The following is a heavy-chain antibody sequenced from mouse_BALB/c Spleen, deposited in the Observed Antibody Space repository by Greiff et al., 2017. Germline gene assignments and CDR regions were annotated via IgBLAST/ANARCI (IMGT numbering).Heavy chain of an antibody. CDR2: ISNGGGST. J-gene: IGHJ1*01. V-gene: IGHV5-12-2*01. D-gene: IGHD1-1*01. CDR3: ARRGTVVARGYFDV. Sequence: EVKLVESGGGLVQPGGSLKLSCAASGFTFSSYTMSWVRQTPEKRLEWVAYISNGGGSTYYPDTVKGRFTISRDNAKNTLYLQMSSLKSEDTAMYYCARRGTVVARGYFDVWGAGTTVTVSS. CDR1: GFTFSSYT.